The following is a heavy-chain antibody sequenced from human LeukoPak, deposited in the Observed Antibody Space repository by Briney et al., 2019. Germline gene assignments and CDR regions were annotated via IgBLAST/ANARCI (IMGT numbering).Heavy chain of an antibody. J-gene: IGHJ4*02. D-gene: IGHD2-15*01. V-gene: IGHV3-49*03. CDR1: GFTFGDYA. CDR2: IRSKAYGGTT. Sequence: PGGSLRLSCTASGFTFGDYAMSWFRHAPGKGLEWVGFIRSKAYGGTTEYAASVKGRFTISRDESKSIAYLQMNSLKTEDTAVYYCTRGGDIVVVVAATLDYWGQGTLVTVSS. CDR3: TRGGDIVVVVAATLDY.